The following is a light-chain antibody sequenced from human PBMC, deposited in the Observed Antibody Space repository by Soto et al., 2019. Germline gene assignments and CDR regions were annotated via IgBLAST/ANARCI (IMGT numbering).Light chain of an antibody. J-gene: IGLJ1*01. CDR3: QSYDSGLSGYV. CDR2: GNM. Sequence: QSVLTQPPPVSGAPGQTVIISCSGSSSNIGAPYDVNWYRQLPGTAPKLLIYGNMNRPSGVPDRFSGSKSGTSASLAITGLQAEDEADYYCQSYDSGLSGYVFGTGTKVTVL. V-gene: IGLV1-40*01. CDR1: SSNIGAPYD.